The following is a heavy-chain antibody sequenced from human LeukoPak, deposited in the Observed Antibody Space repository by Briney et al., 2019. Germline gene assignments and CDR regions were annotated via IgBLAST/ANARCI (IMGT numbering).Heavy chain of an antibody. CDR3: ARDIAAEPIFDY. J-gene: IGHJ4*02. CDR1: GYTFTSYD. D-gene: IGHD6-13*01. V-gene: IGHV1-18*01. CDR2: ISAYNGNT. Sequence: ASVKVSCKASGYTFTSYDLSWVRQAPGQGLEWMGWISAYNGNTNYAQKLQGRVTMTTDTSTSTAYMELRSLRSDDTAVYYCARDIAAEPIFDYWGQGTLVTVSS.